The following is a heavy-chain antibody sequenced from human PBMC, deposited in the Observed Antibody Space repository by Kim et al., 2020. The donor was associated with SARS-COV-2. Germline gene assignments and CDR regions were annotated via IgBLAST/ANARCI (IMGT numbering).Heavy chain of an antibody. CDR1: GYSISSGYY. J-gene: IGHJ6*01. V-gene: IGHV4-38-2*02. Sequence: SETLSLTCTVSGYSISSGYYWGWIRQPPGKGLEWIGSIYHSGSTYYNPSLKSRVTISVDTSKNQFSLKLSSVTAADTAVYYCARDSIAAGVYYYGMDVWG. CDR2: IYHSGST. D-gene: IGHD6-13*01. CDR3: ARDSIAAGVYYYGMDV.